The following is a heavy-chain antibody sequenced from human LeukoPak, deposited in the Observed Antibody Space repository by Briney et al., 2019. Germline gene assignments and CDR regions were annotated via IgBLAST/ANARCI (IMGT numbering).Heavy chain of an antibody. CDR2: TYYRSKWYN. Sequence: SQTLSLTCAISGDSVSSNSAARNWIRQSPSRGLEWLGRTYYRSKWYNDYAASVKSRITINPDTSKNQFSLQLNSVTPEDTAVYYCARDRGTGLGYCTNGVCYRRHYYYYYGMDVWGQGTTVTVSS. D-gene: IGHD2-8*01. V-gene: IGHV6-1*01. J-gene: IGHJ6*02. CDR3: ARDRGTGLGYCTNGVCYRRHYYYYYGMDV. CDR1: GDSVSSNSAA.